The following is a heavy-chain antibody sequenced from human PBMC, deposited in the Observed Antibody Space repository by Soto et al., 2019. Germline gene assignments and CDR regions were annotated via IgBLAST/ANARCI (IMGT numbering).Heavy chain of an antibody. CDR2: IYYSGST. D-gene: IGHD6-13*01. J-gene: IGHJ4*02. V-gene: IGHV4-31*03. Sequence: QVQLQESGPGLVKPSQTLSLTCTVSGGSISSGGYYWSWIRQHPGKGLEWIGYIYYSGSTDYNPSLQSRVTISGDTYKNQLSLKLSSVTAADTAVYYCARDHSSPVGHFDYWGQGTLVTVSS. CDR1: GGSISSGGYY. CDR3: ARDHSSPVGHFDY.